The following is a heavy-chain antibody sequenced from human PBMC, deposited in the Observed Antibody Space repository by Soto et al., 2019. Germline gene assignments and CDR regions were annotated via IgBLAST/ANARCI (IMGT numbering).Heavy chain of an antibody. V-gene: IGHV4-39*01. Sequence: QLHLQESGPGLVKPSETLSLTCTVSGDSFSTSNYYWGWIRQPPGKGLEWIGNIFYGGGTGVTYYNPSLKSRVIISVDTSKNQFSLMLRSITAADTAFYFCARRGGGDSLFDSWGQGKLVTVSS. CDR3: ARRGGGDSLFDS. CDR1: GDSFSTSNYY. CDR2: IFYGGGTGVT. D-gene: IGHD4-17*01. J-gene: IGHJ4*02.